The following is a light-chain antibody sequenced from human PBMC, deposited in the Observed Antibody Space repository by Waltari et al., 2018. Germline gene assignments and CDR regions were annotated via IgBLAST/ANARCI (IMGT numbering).Light chain of an antibody. Sequence: QSALTQPASVSGSPGQSLTISCTGTSSDVGNYDLVSWYQQHPGKAPKLMICEVTKRPSWVANRVSGSKSGNTASLTVSGLQAEDEADYYCCSYAGSGTLVFGGGTKLTVL. CDR2: EVT. CDR3: CSYAGSGTLV. V-gene: IGLV2-23*02. J-gene: IGLJ2*01. CDR1: SSDVGNYDL.